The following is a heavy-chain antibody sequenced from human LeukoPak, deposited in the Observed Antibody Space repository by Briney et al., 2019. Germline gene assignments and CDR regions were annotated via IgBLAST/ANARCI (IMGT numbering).Heavy chain of an antibody. V-gene: IGHV3-30*03. CDR3: ARLYSSGWPLECMDV. D-gene: IGHD6-19*01. CDR2: ISYDGSNK. Sequence: GGSLRLSCAASGFTFSSYGMHWVRQAPGKGLEWVAVISYDGSNKYYADSVKGRFTISRDNSKNTLYLQMNSLRAEDTAVYYCARLYSSGWPLECMDVWGQGTTVTVSS. J-gene: IGHJ6*02. CDR1: GFTFSSYG.